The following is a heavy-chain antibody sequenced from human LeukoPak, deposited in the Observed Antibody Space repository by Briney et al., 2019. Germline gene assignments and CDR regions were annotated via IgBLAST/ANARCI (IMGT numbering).Heavy chain of an antibody. V-gene: IGHV4-59*01. D-gene: IGHD3-10*01. CDR3: ARAGTVVSYSGY. Sequence: SETLSLTCTVSGGSISSYYWNWIRQPPGKGLEWIGYIYDSDSANYNPSLKSRVTISLDTSKNQLSLKLNSVSAADTAVYYCARAGTVVSYSGYWGQGTLVTVSS. CDR2: IYDSDSA. CDR1: GGSISSYY. J-gene: IGHJ4*02.